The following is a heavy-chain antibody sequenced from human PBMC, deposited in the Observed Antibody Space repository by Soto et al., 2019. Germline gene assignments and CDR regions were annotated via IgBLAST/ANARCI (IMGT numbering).Heavy chain of an antibody. J-gene: IGHJ4*02. D-gene: IGHD3-22*01. CDR2: IIPIFGTA. V-gene: IGHV1-69*13. CDR3: ARDRDTMIVGDY. Sequence: ASVKVSCKASGGTFSIYAISCVVQAPGQGLEWMGGIIPIFGTANYAQKFQGRVTITADESTSTAYMELSSLRSEDTAVYYCARDRDTMIVGDYWGQGTLVTVSS. CDR1: GGTFSIYA.